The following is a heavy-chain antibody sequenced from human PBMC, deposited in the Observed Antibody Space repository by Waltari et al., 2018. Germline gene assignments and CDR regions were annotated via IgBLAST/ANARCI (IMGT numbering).Heavy chain of an antibody. Sequence: QVQLQESGPGLVKPSETLSLTCTVSGGSISSYYWSWIRQPAGKGLEWIGRIYTSGSTNYNPSLKCRGTMSVDTSKNQFSLKLSSVTAADTAVYYCARDQSPAAAFWYYYYMDVWGKGTTVTVSS. V-gene: IGHV4-4*07. CDR3: ARDQSPAAAFWYYYYMDV. J-gene: IGHJ6*03. CDR1: GGSISSYY. CDR2: IYTSGST. D-gene: IGHD2-2*01.